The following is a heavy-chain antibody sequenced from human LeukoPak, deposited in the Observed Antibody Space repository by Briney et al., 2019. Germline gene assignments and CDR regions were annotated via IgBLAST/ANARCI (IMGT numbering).Heavy chain of an antibody. Sequence: ASVKVSCKASGYTFTGYYMHWVRQAPGQGLEWMGRINPNSGGTNYAQKFQGRVTMTRDTSISTAYMELSSLRSEDTAVYYCARGGPKYYYDSSGYSPLDYWGQGTLVTVSS. V-gene: IGHV1-2*06. CDR3: ARGGPKYYYDSSGYSPLDY. CDR2: INPNSGGT. J-gene: IGHJ4*02. CDR1: GYTFTGYY. D-gene: IGHD3-22*01.